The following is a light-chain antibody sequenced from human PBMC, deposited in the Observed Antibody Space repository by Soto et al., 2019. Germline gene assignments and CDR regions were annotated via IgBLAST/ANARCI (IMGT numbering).Light chain of an antibody. J-gene: IGLJ1*01. CDR2: DTT. Sequence: QAVVTQEPSLTVSPGGTVTLTCGSSTGAVTNGHYPYWFQQKPGQAPRTLIYDTTNRHSWTPARFSGSLLGGKAALTLSGAQPEHEAEYYCLLSYNGNYVFGNGTKVTV. V-gene: IGLV7-46*01. CDR3: LLSYNGNYV. CDR1: TGAVTNGHY.